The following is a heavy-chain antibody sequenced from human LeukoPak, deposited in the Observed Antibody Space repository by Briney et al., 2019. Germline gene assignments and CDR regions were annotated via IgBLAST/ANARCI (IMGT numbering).Heavy chain of an antibody. D-gene: IGHD2-2*01. CDR1: AFTFRNYW. CDR2: IKTDGSEE. Sequence: PGESLRLSCVASAFTFRNYWMAWVRQAPGKGLEWVANIKTDGSEEYYLDSVKDLFTISRDNSKNSLYLQMNSLRAEDTAVYYCARPPALVAYFDFWGQGTQVTVSS. V-gene: IGHV3-7*01. J-gene: IGHJ4*02. CDR3: ARPPALVAYFDF.